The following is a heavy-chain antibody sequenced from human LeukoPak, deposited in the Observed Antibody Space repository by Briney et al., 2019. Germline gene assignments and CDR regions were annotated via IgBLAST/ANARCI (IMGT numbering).Heavy chain of an antibody. D-gene: IGHD1-26*01. V-gene: IGHV4-61*02. CDR1: GGSISSGSYY. Sequence: KASDTLSLTCTVSGGSISSGSYYWSWIRQPAGKGLEWIGRIYTSGSTNYNPSLKSRVTISVDTSKNQFSLKLSSVTAADTAVYYCARGYSGSYNWFDPWGQGTLVTVSS. J-gene: IGHJ5*02. CDR2: IYTSGST. CDR3: ARGYSGSYNWFDP.